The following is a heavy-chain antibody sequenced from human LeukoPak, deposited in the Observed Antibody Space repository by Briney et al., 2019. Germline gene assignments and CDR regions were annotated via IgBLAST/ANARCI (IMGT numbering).Heavy chain of an antibody. J-gene: IGHJ6*02. D-gene: IGHD3-10*01. Sequence: PSETLSLTCTVSGGSISSGGYYWSWIRQHPGKGLEWIGYIYYSGSTYYNPSLKSRVTISVDTSKNQFSLKLSSVTAADTAVYYCARGPNYYGSGSYRYYYYYGMDVWGQGTTVTVSS. CDR1: GGSISSGGYY. V-gene: IGHV4-31*03. CDR2: IYYSGST. CDR3: ARGPNYYGSGSYRYYYYYGMDV.